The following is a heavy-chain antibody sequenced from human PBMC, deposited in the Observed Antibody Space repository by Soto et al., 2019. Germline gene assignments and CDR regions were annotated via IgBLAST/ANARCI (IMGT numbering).Heavy chain of an antibody. J-gene: IGHJ4*02. CDR1: GYRFINFY. Sequence: QVELVQSGAEVKKPGASVKVSCKAFGYRFINFYLHWVRQAPGQGLEWMGWINPKNDDTNYAQKFQGRVTMTRDTSISVAYMELSGLHSGDTAVYYCARDDTGANFGSRGQGTLVTVS. CDR3: ARDDTGANFGS. V-gene: IGHV1-2*02. D-gene: IGHD2-8*02. CDR2: INPKNDDT.